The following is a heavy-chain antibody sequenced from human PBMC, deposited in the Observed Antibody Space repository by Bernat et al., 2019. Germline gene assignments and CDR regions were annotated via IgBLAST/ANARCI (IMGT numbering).Heavy chain of an antibody. J-gene: IGHJ4*02. D-gene: IGHD2-21*02. V-gene: IGHV4-34*01. Sequence: QVQLPQWGAGLLKPSETLSLPCAVYGGSFSGYYWSWIRQPPGKGLEWMGEINHSGSTNYNPSLKSRVTISVDTSKKQFSLKLSAVTAADTAEYYCARVLYCGGDCSKFDYWGQGTLVTVSS. CDR3: ARVLYCGGDCSKFDY. CDR2: INHSGST. CDR1: GGSFSGYY.